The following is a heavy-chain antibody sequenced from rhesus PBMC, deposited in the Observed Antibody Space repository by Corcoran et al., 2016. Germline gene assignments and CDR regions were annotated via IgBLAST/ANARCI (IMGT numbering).Heavy chain of an antibody. CDR3: VVIATNYRFDV. V-gene: IGHV4-169*01. CDR1: GDSISSSS. D-gene: IGHD2-21*01. J-gene: IGHJ5-1*01. Sequence: QLQLQESGPGLVKPSETLSVTCAVSGDSISSSSWRWIRQAPGEGLEWVGYIYGSGSSINYNPSLKSRVTLSVDTSKNQLSLKLRSVTAADTAVYYCVVIATNYRFDVWGPGVLVTVSS. CDR2: IYGSGSSI.